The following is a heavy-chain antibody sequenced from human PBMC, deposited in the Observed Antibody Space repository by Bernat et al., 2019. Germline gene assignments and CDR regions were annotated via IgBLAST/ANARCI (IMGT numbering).Heavy chain of an antibody. J-gene: IGHJ4*02. V-gene: IGHV3-23*01. Sequence: EVQLLESGGGLVQPGGSLRLSCAASGFTFSTYAMTWVRQAPGKGLEWVSVISGSGATTYYADSVKGRFTISRDNSKNTLYLQMNSLRAEDTAVYYCAKKYCSSITCYHDYWGQGTLVTASS. CDR2: ISGSGATT. CDR3: AKKYCSSITCYHDY. CDR1: GFTFSTYA. D-gene: IGHD2/OR15-2a*01.